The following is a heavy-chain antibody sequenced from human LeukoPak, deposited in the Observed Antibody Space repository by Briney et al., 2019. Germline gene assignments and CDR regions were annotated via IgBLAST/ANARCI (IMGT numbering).Heavy chain of an antibody. V-gene: IGHV3-48*01. CDR2: ISSDSSSI. Sequence: PGXSLRLSCAASGFTFSTYSMNWVRQAPGKGREWISYISSDSSSIYYEDSEKGRFTISRDDARNSLYLQMNSLRAEDTAVFYCARSGRWSGYSVGYYYYYIDVWGKGTTVTVSS. CDR3: ARSGRWSGYSVGYYYYYIDV. CDR1: GFTFSTYS. J-gene: IGHJ6*03. D-gene: IGHD3-3*01.